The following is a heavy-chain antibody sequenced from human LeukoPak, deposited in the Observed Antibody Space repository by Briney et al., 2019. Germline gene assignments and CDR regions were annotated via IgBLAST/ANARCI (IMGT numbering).Heavy chain of an antibody. CDR3: ATKRGNSGYLES. Sequence: PGGSLRLSCVVSRLTFRNYGMHWVRQAPGKGLEWVAFVEYDGGDKYYTDSVKGRFTISRDNYRNTLYLQMNSLTTEDTAVYYCATKRGNSGYLESWGQGTLVTVSS. CDR2: VEYDGGDK. CDR1: RLTFRNYG. V-gene: IGHV3-30*02. D-gene: IGHD2/OR15-2a*01. J-gene: IGHJ4*02.